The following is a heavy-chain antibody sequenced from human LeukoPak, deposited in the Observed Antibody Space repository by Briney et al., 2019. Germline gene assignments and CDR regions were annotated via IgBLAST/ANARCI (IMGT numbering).Heavy chain of an antibody. CDR2: INPNSGGT. CDR1: GYTFTGYY. CDR3: ARATGAVDYYYMDV. Sequence: GASVKVSCKTSGYTFTGYYMHWVRQAPGQGLEWMGWINPNSGGTNYAQKFQGRVTMTRDTSISTAYMELRRLRSDDTALYYCARATGAVDYYYMDVWGKGTTVTVSS. J-gene: IGHJ6*03. D-gene: IGHD1-1*01. V-gene: IGHV1-2*02.